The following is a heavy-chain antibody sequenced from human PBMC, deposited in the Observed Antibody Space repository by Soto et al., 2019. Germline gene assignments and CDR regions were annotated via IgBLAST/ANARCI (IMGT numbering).Heavy chain of an antibody. V-gene: IGHV3-7*01. CDR2: IDQDETVR. CDR3: VREGDCGGDCYALVFEH. Sequence: EVKVVESGGGLVQPGGSLRLSCEASGFTFNKFWMTWVRQAPGKGLEWVANIDQDETVRNYVDSVKGRFTISRDNAKNAVYLQMDSLRDEDTARYYCVREGDCGGDCYALVFEHWGQGAMVTVFS. D-gene: IGHD2-21*01. J-gene: IGHJ4*02. CDR1: GFTFNKFW.